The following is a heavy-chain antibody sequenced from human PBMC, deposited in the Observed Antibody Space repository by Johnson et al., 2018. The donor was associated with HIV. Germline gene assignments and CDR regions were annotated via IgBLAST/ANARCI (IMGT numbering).Heavy chain of an antibody. V-gene: IGHV3-23*04. CDR1: GFTVSSNY. J-gene: IGHJ3*02. CDR2: ISGSGGST. Sequence: VQLVESGGGLIQPGGSLRLSCAASGFTVSSNYMSWVRQAPGKGLEWVSVISGSGGSTYYADSVKGRFTISRDNSKNTLYLQMNSLRVEDTAVYYCAKDRSIHDIIYAFDIWGQGTMVTVSS. D-gene: IGHD3-9*01. CDR3: AKDRSIHDIIYAFDI.